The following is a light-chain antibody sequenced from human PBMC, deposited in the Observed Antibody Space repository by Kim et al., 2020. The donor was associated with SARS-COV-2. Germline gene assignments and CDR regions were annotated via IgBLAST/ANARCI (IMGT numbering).Light chain of an antibody. CDR2: GAS. V-gene: IGKV3-20*01. CDR1: QSVSSNY. J-gene: IGKJ4*01. Sequence: EIVLTQSPGTLSLSPGERATLSCRASQSVSSNYLAWYQQKPGQAPRLLIHGASSRPTGIPDRFSGSGSGTDFTLTISRLEPGDFAVYYCQQYGGSPLTFGGGTKVDIK. CDR3: QQYGGSPLT.